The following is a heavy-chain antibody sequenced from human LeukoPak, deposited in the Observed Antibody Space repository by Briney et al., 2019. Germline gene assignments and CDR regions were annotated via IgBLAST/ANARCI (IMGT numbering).Heavy chain of an antibody. J-gene: IGHJ4*02. CDR1: GASIRSYD. Sequence: SETLSLACTVSGASIRSYDWSWIGQPPGHGLEWSGYIYNSGSTNYNPSLKSRVTISVDTSKNQFSLKVSSVTAADTAVYYCAGIWSGYYDYWGQGTLVTVSS. CDR2: IYNSGST. CDR3: AGIWSGYYDY. V-gene: IGHV4-59*01. D-gene: IGHD3-3*01.